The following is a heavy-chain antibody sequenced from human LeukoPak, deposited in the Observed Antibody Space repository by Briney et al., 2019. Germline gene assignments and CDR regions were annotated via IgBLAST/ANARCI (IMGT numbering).Heavy chain of an antibody. CDR1: RGSISSDGYY. Sequence: SETLSLTCTVSRGSISSDGYYWSWIRQHPGKGLEWIGYIYYSGSTYYNPSLKSRVTISVDTSKNQFSLNLDSVTAADTAVYYCARANILTGPNYWGQGTLVTVSS. D-gene: IGHD3-9*01. CDR2: IYYSGST. J-gene: IGHJ4*02. CDR3: ARANILTGPNY. V-gene: IGHV4-31*03.